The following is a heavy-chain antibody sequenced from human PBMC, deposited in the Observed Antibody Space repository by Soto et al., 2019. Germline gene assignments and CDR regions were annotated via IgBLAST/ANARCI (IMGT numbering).Heavy chain of an antibody. CDR3: ARGGYGDDWRFNY. CDR1: GFTFSSYG. D-gene: IGHD4-17*01. V-gene: IGHV3-33*01. CDR2: IWYDGSNK. Sequence: QVQLVESGGGVVQPGRSLRLSCEASGFTFSSYGMHWVRQAPGKGLEWVAVIWYDGSNKYYADSVKGRFTISRDNSKITLYLQMNSPRAEDTAVYYCARGGYGDDWRFNYWGQGTLVTVSS. J-gene: IGHJ4*02.